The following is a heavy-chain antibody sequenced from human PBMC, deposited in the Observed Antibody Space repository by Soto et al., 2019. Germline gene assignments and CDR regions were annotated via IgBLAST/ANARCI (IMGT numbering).Heavy chain of an antibody. D-gene: IGHD3-16*01. J-gene: IGHJ3*02. CDR2: INSDGSST. CDR1: GFTFSSYW. Sequence: EVQLVESGGGLVQPGGSLRLSCAASGFTFSSYWMHWVRQAPGKGLVWVSRINSDGSSTSYADSVKGRFTISRDNAKNTLYLQMNSLRAEDTAVYYCARDSHPIYDYIWGSHSGAFDIWGQGTMVTVSS. CDR3: ARDSHPIYDYIWGSHSGAFDI. V-gene: IGHV3-74*01.